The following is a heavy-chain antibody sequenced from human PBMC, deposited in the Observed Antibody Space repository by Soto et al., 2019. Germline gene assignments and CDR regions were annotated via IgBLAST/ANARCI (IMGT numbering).Heavy chain of an antibody. CDR2: INPYSGGA. J-gene: IGHJ5*02. D-gene: IGHD3-10*01. CDR3: ARVIRGAYYNSPLDT. CDR1: GYTFTGYF. Sequence: ASVKVSCKASGYTFTGYFMHCVRQAPGQGLEWMGWINPYSGGADYAQSFQGRVTMTRDTSISTVYMELSRLRFDVTAVYYCARVIRGAYYNSPLDTWGQGTVVTVSS. V-gene: IGHV1-2*02.